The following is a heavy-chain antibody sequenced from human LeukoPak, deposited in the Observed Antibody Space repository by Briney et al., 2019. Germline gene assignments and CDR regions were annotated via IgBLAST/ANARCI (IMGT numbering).Heavy chain of an antibody. CDR3: ARDEARAAAEFDY. D-gene: IGHD6-13*01. J-gene: IGHJ4*02. Sequence: ASVKVSCKASGYTFTGYYMHWVRQAPGQGLEWMGWINPNSGGTNYAQKFQGRVTMTRDTSISTAYMELGRLRSDDTAVYYCARDEARAAAEFDYCGQGTLVTVSS. CDR1: GYTFTGYY. CDR2: INPNSGGT. V-gene: IGHV1-2*02.